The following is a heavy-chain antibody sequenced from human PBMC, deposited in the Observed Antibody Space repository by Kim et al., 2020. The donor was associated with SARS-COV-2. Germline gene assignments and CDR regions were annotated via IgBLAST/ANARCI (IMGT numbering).Heavy chain of an antibody. CDR3: ARLAVAGPGFDD. CDR2: INHSGST. J-gene: IGHJ4*02. CDR1: GGSFSGYY. Sequence: SETLSLTCAVYGGSFSGYYWIWIRQPPGKGLEWMGEINHSGSTNYNPSLKSRVTISVDTSKNQISLNLSSVTAADTAVYDCARLAVAGPGFDDWGQGTLV. D-gene: IGHD6-19*01. V-gene: IGHV4-34*01.